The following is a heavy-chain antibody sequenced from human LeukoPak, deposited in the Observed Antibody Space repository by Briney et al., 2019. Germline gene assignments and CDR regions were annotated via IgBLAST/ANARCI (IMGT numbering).Heavy chain of an antibody. V-gene: IGHV3-30*18. J-gene: IGHJ4*02. CDR1: GFTFSSYA. CDR2: ISFDGGDK. D-gene: IGHD2-15*01. CDR3: AKQGRDHCSGGSCYLFDY. Sequence: GGSLRLSCATSGFTFSSYAIHWVRQAPGKGLQWVALISFDGGDKYYADSVKGRFTISRDNSKDTLFLQMNSLRPEDTAVYYCAKQGRDHCSGGSCYLFDYWGQGTLVTVSS.